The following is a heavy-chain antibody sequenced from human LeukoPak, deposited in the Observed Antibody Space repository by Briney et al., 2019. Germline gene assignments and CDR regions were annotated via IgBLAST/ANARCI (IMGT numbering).Heavy chain of an antibody. D-gene: IGHD3-10*01. Sequence: SETLSLTCTVSGDSFSSVTDYWAWIRQPPGKGLEWIASGDYSGGTYYNPSLESRVAISVDTSKNQFSLKLSSVTAADTAVYYCARHLGGSGSHDAFDIWGQGTMVTVSS. V-gene: IGHV4-39*01. J-gene: IGHJ3*02. CDR2: GDYSGGT. CDR3: ARHLGGSGSHDAFDI. CDR1: GDSFSSVTDY.